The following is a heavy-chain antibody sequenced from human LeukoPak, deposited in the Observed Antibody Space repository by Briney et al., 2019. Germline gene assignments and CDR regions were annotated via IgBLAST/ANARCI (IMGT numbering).Heavy chain of an antibody. CDR2: ISAYNGNT. CDR3: ARWGIQDWNYGHDAFDI. Sequence: GASVKVSCKASGYTFTSYGISWVRQAPGQGLGWRGWISAYNGNTNYAQKLQGRVTITTDESTSTAYMELSSLRSEDTAVYYCARWGIQDWNYGHDAFDIWGQGTMVTVSS. V-gene: IGHV1-18*01. CDR1: GYTFTSYG. D-gene: IGHD1-7*01. J-gene: IGHJ3*02.